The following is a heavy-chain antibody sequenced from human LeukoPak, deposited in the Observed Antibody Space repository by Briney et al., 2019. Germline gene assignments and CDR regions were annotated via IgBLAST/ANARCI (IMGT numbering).Heavy chain of an antibody. D-gene: IGHD3-22*01. CDR1: GFIVSRNY. Sequence: PAGGSLRLSCAASGFIVSRNYMSWVRQAPGKGLEWVSIICSGVNTYYPDSVKGRFTISRDNSKNTVYLQMNSLRAEDTAVYYCARGASSSGFSDAFDVWGQGTKVTVSS. CDR2: ICSGVNT. CDR3: ARGASSSGFSDAFDV. J-gene: IGHJ3*01. V-gene: IGHV3-53*01.